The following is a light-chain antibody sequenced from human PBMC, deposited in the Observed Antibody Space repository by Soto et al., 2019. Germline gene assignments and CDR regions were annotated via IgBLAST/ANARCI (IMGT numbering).Light chain of an antibody. J-gene: IGKJ2*01. V-gene: IGKV3-20*01. CDR2: GTS. CDR1: QAVTGNY. CDR3: QQCGPSLRYT. Sequence: EVGLTQSPDTLSLSPGETATLSCRASQAVTGNYLAWYQQKPGQAPRLLIYGTSNRATGIPDRFSGSGSVTDFTLTISRLEPEDFAVYYCQQCGPSLRYTFGQGTKLEIK.